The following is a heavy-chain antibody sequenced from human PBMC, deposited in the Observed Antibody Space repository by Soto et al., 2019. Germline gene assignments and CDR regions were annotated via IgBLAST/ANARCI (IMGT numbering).Heavy chain of an antibody. Sequence: GGSLRLSCAASGFTFSSYSMNWVRQAPGKGLEWVSYISSSSSTIYYADSVKGRFTISRDNAKNSLYLQMNSLRAEDTAVYYCAGGPPYYESNWFDPWGQGTLVTVSS. J-gene: IGHJ5*02. CDR1: GFTFSSYS. CDR3: AGGPPYYESNWFDP. CDR2: ISSSSSTI. V-gene: IGHV3-48*01. D-gene: IGHD3-3*01.